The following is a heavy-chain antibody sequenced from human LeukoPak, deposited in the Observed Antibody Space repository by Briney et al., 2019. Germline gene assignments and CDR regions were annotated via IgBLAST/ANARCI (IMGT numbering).Heavy chain of an antibody. CDR3: VKDAAYSSGWPFDAFDI. CDR1: GYAFSAYY. Sequence: ASVKVSCKGSGYAFSAYYIHWVRQAPGEGLEWMGWINPKTGATNYAQRFQGRVTMTRDTSISTAYMDLRRLRSDDTALYYCVKDAAYSSGWPFDAFDIWGQGTLITVTS. D-gene: IGHD3-22*01. CDR2: INPKTGAT. J-gene: IGHJ3*02. V-gene: IGHV1-2*02.